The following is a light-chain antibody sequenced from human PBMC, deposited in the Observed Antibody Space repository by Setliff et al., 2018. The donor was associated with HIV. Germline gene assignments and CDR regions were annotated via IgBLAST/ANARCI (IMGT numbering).Light chain of an antibody. CDR3: CSFAGSSTFYV. Sequence: QSVLTQPASVSGSPGQSITISCTGTSSDVGSYNLVSWYQQHPDKAPKFMIYEVSKRPSGVSNRFSGSKSGNTASLTISGLQAEDEADYYCCSFAGSSTFYVFGTGTKGTVL. J-gene: IGLJ1*01. CDR1: SSDVGSYNL. V-gene: IGLV2-23*02. CDR2: EVS.